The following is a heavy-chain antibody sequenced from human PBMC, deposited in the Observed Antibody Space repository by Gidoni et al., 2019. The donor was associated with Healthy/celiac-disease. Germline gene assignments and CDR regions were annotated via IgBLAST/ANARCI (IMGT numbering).Heavy chain of an antibody. V-gene: IGHV3-21*01. J-gene: IGHJ6*02. Sequence: EVQLVESGGGLVEPGGSLRLSCAASGFTFSGYSMNWFRQAPGKGVEWVSAISSSSSYIYYADSVKGRFTISRDNAKNSLYLQMNSLRAEDTAVYYCARDFHAPSSGSYQGYYYYGMDVWGQGTTVTVSS. D-gene: IGHD1-26*01. CDR1: GFTFSGYS. CDR3: ARDFHAPSSGSYQGYYYYGMDV. CDR2: ISSSSSYI.